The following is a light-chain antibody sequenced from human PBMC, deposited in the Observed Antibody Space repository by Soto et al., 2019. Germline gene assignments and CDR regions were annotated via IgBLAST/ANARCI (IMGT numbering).Light chain of an antibody. CDR2: DAS. Sequence: DIVLTQSPGTLYLSPGERATLSCRASQSVSSGYLAWYQQRPGQAPRLLIYDASNRATGIPARFSGSGSGTDFTLTISGLEPEDFAVYYCQHRSNWPPWTFGQGTKVEFK. V-gene: IGKV3-11*01. CDR3: QHRSNWPPWT. CDR1: QSVSSGY. J-gene: IGKJ1*01.